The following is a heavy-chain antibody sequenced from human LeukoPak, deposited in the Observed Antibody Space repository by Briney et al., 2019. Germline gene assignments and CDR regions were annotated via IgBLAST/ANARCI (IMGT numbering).Heavy chain of an antibody. CDR2: IWYDGSNQ. Sequence: PGGSLRLSCAASGFTFSSYGMHWVRQAPGKGLEWVAVIWYDGSNQYYADSVKGRFSISRDNSKNTLYLQLNGLRAEDTAVYYCVRELWTVTGDKMLDYWGQGTLVTVSS. V-gene: IGHV3-33*01. D-gene: IGHD6-19*01. CDR1: GFTFSSYG. J-gene: IGHJ4*02. CDR3: VRELWTVTGDKMLDY.